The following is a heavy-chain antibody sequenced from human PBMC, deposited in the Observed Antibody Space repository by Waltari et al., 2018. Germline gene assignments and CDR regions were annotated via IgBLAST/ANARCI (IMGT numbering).Heavy chain of an antibody. V-gene: IGHV1-18*01. CDR2: SSVHNGNT. Sequence: QVQLVQSGVDVKKPGASVKVSCKASGYTFTNYGIAWVRQAPGQGLEWMGWSSVHNGNTDYAQNLQGRVTMTSDTSTSTAYMELGRLRSDDTAVYYCARVYYDLWTGYFIGMYGMDVWGQGTTVTVSS. CDR1: GYTFTNYG. D-gene: IGHD3-3*01. J-gene: IGHJ6*02. CDR3: ARVYYDLWTGYFIGMYGMDV.